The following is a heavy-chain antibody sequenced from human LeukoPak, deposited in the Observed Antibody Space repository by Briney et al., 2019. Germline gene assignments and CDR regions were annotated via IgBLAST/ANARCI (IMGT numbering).Heavy chain of an antibody. Sequence: PGGSLSLSCAASGFTFSDHFLDWVRQAPGKGLEWVGRSRNKAKSYTTEYAASVKGRFTISGDDSKNSLYLQMNSLKTEDTAVYYCARVGSVARSDYLDYWGQGTLVTVSS. CDR1: GFTFSDHF. V-gene: IGHV3-72*01. J-gene: IGHJ4*02. D-gene: IGHD5-12*01. CDR2: SRNKAKSYTT. CDR3: ARVGSVARSDYLDY.